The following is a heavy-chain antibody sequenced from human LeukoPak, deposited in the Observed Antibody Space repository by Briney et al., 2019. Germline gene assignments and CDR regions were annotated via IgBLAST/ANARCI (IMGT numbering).Heavy chain of an antibody. D-gene: IGHD2-15*01. J-gene: IGHJ6*02. V-gene: IGHV3-7*01. Sequence: PGGSLRLSCAASGFTFSSYWMSWVRQAPGKGLEWVANIKQDGSEKYYVDSVKGRFTISRDDAKNSLYLQMNSLRAEDTAVYYCARDPIYRLVVVAATDYYGMDVWGQGTTVTVSS. CDR3: ARDPIYRLVVVAATDYYGMDV. CDR1: GFTFSSYW. CDR2: IKQDGSEK.